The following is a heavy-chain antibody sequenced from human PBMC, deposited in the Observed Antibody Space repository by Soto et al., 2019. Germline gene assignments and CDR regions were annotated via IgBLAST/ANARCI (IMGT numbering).Heavy chain of an antibody. J-gene: IGHJ6*03. Sequence: VQLVQSGAEVRKPGASVKVSCKSSGDSFNDYYIHWVRQAPGQGLEWMGWINPNGGVTKYAQKFQGWVTMTRDTSIRTVCMELSRLRSDDTAVYYCARESGGATATLDYYYFYMDVWGKGTTVTVSS. CDR1: GDSFNDYY. CDR2: INPNGGVT. V-gene: IGHV1-2*04. CDR3: ARESGGATATLDYYYFYMDV. D-gene: IGHD5-12*01.